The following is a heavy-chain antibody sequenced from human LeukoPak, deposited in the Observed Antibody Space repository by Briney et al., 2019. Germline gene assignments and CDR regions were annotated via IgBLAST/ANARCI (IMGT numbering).Heavy chain of an antibody. V-gene: IGHV1-2*04. CDR1: GYTFTGYY. CDR3: ARGGYSYGSYYYYGMDV. CDR2: INPNSGGT. J-gene: IGHJ6*01. D-gene: IGHD5-18*01. Sequence: ASVKVSCKASGYTFTGYYMHWVRQAPGQGLEWMGWINPNSGGTNYAQKFQGWVTMTRDTSISTAYMELSRLRSDDTAVYYCARGGYSYGSYYYYGMDVWGKGPRSPSPQ.